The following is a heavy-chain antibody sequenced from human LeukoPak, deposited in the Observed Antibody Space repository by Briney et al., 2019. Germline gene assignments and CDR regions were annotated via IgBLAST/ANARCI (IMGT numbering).Heavy chain of an antibody. CDR3: AKHPYYDILTGYSFHY. D-gene: IGHD3-9*01. V-gene: IGHV3-23*01. CDR1: GLTFSSYA. CDR2: ISGSGGST. J-gene: IGHJ4*02. Sequence: GGSLRLFCAASGLTFSSYAMSWVRQAPGKGLEWVSAISGSGGSTYNADSVKGRFTISRDNSKNTLYLQVNSLRGDDTAVYYCAKHPYYDILTGYSFHYWGQGTLVTVSS.